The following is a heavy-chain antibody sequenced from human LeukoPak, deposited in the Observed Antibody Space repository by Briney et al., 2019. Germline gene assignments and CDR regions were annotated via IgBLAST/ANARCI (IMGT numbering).Heavy chain of an antibody. J-gene: IGHJ6*03. D-gene: IGHD3-10*01. V-gene: IGHV3-23*01. CDR1: GFTLSSYA. Sequence: GGSLRLSCAASGFTLSSYAMSWVRQAPGKGLEWVSSISASGGSTNYADSVKGRFTISRDNSKNKVYLQMNSLRAEDTAVYYCAKVMKGSERLTMVRGVIIKTAGLYYMDVWGKGTTVTVSS. CDR2: ISASGGST. CDR3: AKVMKGSERLTMVRGVIIKTAGLYYMDV.